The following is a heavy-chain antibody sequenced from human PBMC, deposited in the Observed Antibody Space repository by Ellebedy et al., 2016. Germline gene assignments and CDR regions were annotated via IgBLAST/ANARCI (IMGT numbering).Heavy chain of an antibody. J-gene: IGHJ5*02. V-gene: IGHV3-23*01. CDR2: ISGSGGST. CDR1: GFTFSSYA. CDR3: ARDDPYYYGSGPFDP. Sequence: GESLKISXAASGFTFSSYAMSWVRQAPGKGLEWVSAISGSGGSTYYADSVKGRFTISRDNSKNTLYLQMNSLRAEDTAVYYCARDDPYYYGSGPFDPWGQGTLVTVSS. D-gene: IGHD3-10*01.